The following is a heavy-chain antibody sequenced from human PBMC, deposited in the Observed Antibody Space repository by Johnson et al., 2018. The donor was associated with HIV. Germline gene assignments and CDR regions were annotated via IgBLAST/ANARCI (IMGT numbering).Heavy chain of an antibody. CDR3: ARGGRKWELLGDDAFDI. J-gene: IGHJ3*02. D-gene: IGHD1-26*01. CDR2: FTWDGDRT. CDR1: GFTFSSYA. Sequence: VQLVESGGGLVQPGGSLRLSCAASGFTFSSYAMNWVRQAPGKGLEWVSGFTWDGDRTAYADSVKGRFTISRDNAKKSLYVQMNSLRAGDTAVYYCARGGRKWELLGDDAFDIWGQGTMVTVSS. V-gene: IGHV3-20*04.